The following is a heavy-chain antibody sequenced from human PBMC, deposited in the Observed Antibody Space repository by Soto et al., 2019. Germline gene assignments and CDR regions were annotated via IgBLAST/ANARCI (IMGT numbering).Heavy chain of an antibody. J-gene: IGHJ6*02. D-gene: IGHD2-2*01. V-gene: IGHV1-46*01. CDR3: ARGRRYCTTTSCYPPALFPYGMDV. CDR1: GYTFTNYY. CDR2: INPSGGST. Sequence: ASVKVSCKASGYTFTNYYIHWVRQAPGQGLEWMGIINPSGGSTSYAQRFRGRVTMTRDTSTSTVYMELNSLRSEDTAVYYCARGRRYCTTTSCYPPALFPYGMDVWGPATTVTVSS.